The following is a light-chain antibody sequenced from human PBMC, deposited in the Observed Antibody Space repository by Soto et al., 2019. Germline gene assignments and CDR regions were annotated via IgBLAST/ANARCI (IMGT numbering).Light chain of an antibody. J-gene: IGKJ5*01. V-gene: IGKV3D-15*01. Sequence: SQSPGALSLSTGERATLSCRASQSVSSNLAWYQQKPGQAPRLLISGASTRATGVPARFSGSGSGTEFTLTITSLQSEDFALYCCQEYNNWPLTSAPGTRLAIK. CDR2: GAS. CDR3: QEYNNWPLT. CDR1: QSVSSN.